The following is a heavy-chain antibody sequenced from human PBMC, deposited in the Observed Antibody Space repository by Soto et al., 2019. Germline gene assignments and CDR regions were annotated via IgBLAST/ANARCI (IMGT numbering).Heavy chain of an antibody. Sequence: SETLSLTCTVSGGSISSYYWSWIRQPPGKGLEWIGYIYYSGSTNYNPSLKSRVTISVDTSKNQLSLKLSSVTAADTAVYYCARLLDYRYYYYMDVWGKGTTVTVSS. CDR2: IYYSGST. V-gene: IGHV4-59*08. CDR1: GGSISSYY. J-gene: IGHJ6*03. D-gene: IGHD4-17*01. CDR3: ARLLDYRYYYYMDV.